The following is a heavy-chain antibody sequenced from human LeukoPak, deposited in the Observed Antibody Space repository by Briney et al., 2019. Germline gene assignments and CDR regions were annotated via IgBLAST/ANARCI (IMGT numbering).Heavy chain of an antibody. J-gene: IGHJ4*02. CDR1: GYTFSSYW. CDR3: ARQNDFRLDY. V-gene: IGHV5-51*01. D-gene: IGHD3-3*01. Sequence: GESLKISCKGSGYTFSSYWIGWVRQMPGKGLEGMGIIYPGDSDTRYSPSLQGQVTISVDTSIGTAYLQWSSLKASDTAIYYCARQNDFRLDYWGQGTLVTVSS. CDR2: IYPGDSDT.